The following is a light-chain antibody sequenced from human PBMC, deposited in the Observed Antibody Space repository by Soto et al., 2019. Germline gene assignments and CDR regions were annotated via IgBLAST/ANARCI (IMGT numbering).Light chain of an antibody. Sequence: DIQMAQSPSTLSANVGDRVSITCRASLTISTWLAWYQQKPGKAPNLLIYQASTLETGVPSRFSGSGSVTEFTLTISGLQPDDFASYYCQQYDSYPLTFGGGTKVEIK. J-gene: IGKJ4*01. CDR2: QAS. CDR1: LTISTW. V-gene: IGKV1-5*03. CDR3: QQYDSYPLT.